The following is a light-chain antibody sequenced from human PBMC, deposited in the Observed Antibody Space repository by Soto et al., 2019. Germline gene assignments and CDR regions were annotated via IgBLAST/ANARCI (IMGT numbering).Light chain of an antibody. CDR2: EAS. V-gene: IGKV3-11*01. J-gene: IGKJ1*01. CDR1: QSISGSY. Sequence: EGVLTQSPGTLSLSPGERATLSCTASQSISGSYLAWYQQKPGQAPRVVIYEASNRAAGIPARFSGSGSGTDFTLTITSLEPEDFAFYYCHQRQRWPRTFGQGTKVDIK. CDR3: HQRQRWPRT.